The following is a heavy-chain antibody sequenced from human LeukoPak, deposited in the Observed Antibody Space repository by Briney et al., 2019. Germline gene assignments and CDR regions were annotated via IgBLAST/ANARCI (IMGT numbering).Heavy chain of an antibody. D-gene: IGHD3-10*01. CDR1: GLTFSDYY. CDR3: ARVQQDYGSGTYLDY. V-gene: IGHV3-11*06. Sequence: PGGSLRLSCAASGLTFSDYYMSWIRQAPGKGLXXXXXISSSSNYINHADSVKGRFTISRDNVKNSLYLQMNSLRAEDTAIYYCARVQQDYGSGTYLDYWGQGTLVTVSS. J-gene: IGHJ4*02. CDR2: ISSSSNYI.